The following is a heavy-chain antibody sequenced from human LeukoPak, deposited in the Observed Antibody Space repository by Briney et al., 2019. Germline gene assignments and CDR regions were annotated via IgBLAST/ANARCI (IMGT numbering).Heavy chain of an antibody. CDR3: AKDYDILSGYPHGSFDV. CDR1: GFTFSSYA. Sequence: GGSLRLSCAASGFTFSSYAMSWVRQAPGKGLEWVSAISGSGGSTYYADSVKGRFTISRDNSKNTLYLQMNSLRAEDTAVYYWAKDYDILSGYPHGSFDVWGQGTMVTVSS. D-gene: IGHD3-9*01. J-gene: IGHJ3*01. CDR2: ISGSGGST. V-gene: IGHV3-23*01.